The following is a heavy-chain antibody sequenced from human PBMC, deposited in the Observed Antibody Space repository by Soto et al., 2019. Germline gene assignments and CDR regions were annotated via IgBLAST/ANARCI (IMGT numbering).Heavy chain of an antibody. CDR2: ISGSGGST. D-gene: IGHD3-22*01. CDR3: AKVMIVVVIDSGGAFDY. Sequence: EVQLLESGGGLVQPGGSLRLSCAASGFTFSSYAMSWVRQAPGKGLEWVSAISGSGGSTYYADSVKGRFTISRDNSKNTLDLQMNSLGAEDTAVYYCAKVMIVVVIDSGGAFDYWGQGTLVTVSS. J-gene: IGHJ4*02. CDR1: GFTFSSYA. V-gene: IGHV3-23*01.